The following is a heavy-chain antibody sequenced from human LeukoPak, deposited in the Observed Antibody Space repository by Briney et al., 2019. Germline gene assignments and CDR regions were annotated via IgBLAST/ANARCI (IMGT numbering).Heavy chain of an antibody. CDR2: IYYSGST. Sequence: SETLSLTCTVSGGSVSSGSYYWSWIRQPPGKGLEWIGYIYYSGSTNYNPSLKSRVTISVDTSKNQFSLKLSSVTAADTAVFYCARDGAAAAGTEPHFDYWGQGTLVTVSS. CDR3: ARDGAAAAGTEPHFDY. V-gene: IGHV4-61*01. CDR1: GGSVSSGSYY. J-gene: IGHJ4*02. D-gene: IGHD6-13*01.